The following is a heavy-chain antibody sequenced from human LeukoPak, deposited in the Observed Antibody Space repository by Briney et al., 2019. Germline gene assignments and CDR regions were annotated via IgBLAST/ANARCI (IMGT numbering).Heavy chain of an antibody. CDR2: ISYDGSNK. CDR3: ARDGPTYYYDSSGYYLGYYYYGMDV. Sequence: GGSLRLSCAASGFTFSSYAMHRVRQAPGKGLEWVAVISYDGSNKYYADSVKGRFTISRDNSKDTLYLQMNSLRAEDTAVYYCARDGPTYYYDSSGYYLGYYYYGMDVWGQGTTVTVSS. V-gene: IGHV3-30-3*01. CDR1: GFTFSSYA. D-gene: IGHD3-22*01. J-gene: IGHJ6*02.